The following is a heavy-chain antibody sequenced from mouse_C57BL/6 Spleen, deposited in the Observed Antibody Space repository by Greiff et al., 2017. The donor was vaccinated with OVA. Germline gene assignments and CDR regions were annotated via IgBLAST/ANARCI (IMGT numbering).Heavy chain of an antibody. CDR3: ARSYYGSRYYFDY. J-gene: IGHJ2*01. D-gene: IGHD1-1*01. Sequence: VQLQQPGAELVKPGASVKLSCKASGYTFTSYWMHWVKQRPGQGLEWIGMIHPNSGSTNYNEKFKSKATLTVDKSSSTAYMQLSSLTSEDSAVYYCARSYYGSRYYFDYWGQGTTLTVSS. CDR2: IHPNSGST. CDR1: GYTFTSYW. V-gene: IGHV1-64*01.